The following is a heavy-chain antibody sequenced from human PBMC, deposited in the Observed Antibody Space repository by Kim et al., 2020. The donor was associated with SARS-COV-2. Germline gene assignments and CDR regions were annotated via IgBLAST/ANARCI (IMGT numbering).Heavy chain of an antibody. CDR3: AREGPSITMIVVPDY. V-gene: IGHV1-18*01. Sequence: ASVKVSCKASGYTFTSYGISWVRQAPGQGLEWMGWISAYNGNTNYAQKLQGRVTMTTDTSTSTAYMELRSLRSDDTAVYYCAREGPSITMIVVPDYWGQGTLVTVSS. CDR2: ISAYNGNT. D-gene: IGHD3-22*01. CDR1: GYTFTSYG. J-gene: IGHJ4*02.